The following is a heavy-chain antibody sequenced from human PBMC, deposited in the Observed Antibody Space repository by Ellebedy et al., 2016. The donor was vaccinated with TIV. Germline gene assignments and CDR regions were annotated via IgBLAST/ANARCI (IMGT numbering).Heavy chain of an antibody. D-gene: IGHD3-10*01. CDR2: VYYSGTT. J-gene: IGHJ3*02. V-gene: IGHV4-38-2*02. Sequence: MPGGSLRLSCTVSGYSITSGYYWGWIRQPPGKGLEWIGYVYYSGTTLYNPSLKGRVTISVDTSRNRFSLQLTSVTAADTAVYYCANFEGDKNGSGTYAFDIWGQGTMVTVSS. CDR1: GYSITSGYY. CDR3: ANFEGDKNGSGTYAFDI.